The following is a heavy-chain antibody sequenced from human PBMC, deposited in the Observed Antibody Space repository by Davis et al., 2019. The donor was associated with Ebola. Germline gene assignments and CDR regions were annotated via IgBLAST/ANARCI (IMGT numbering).Heavy chain of an antibody. J-gene: IGHJ5*02. CDR2: IRSKANSYAT. D-gene: IGHD6-19*01. CDR3: AKVSFGSGWLNRWFDP. Sequence: GESLKISCAASGFTFSGSAMHWVRQASGKGLEWVGRIRSKANSYATAYAASVKGRFTISRDNSKNTLYLQMNSLRAEDTAVYYCAKVSFGSGWLNRWFDPWGQGTLVTVSS. CDR1: GFTFSGSA. V-gene: IGHV3-73*01.